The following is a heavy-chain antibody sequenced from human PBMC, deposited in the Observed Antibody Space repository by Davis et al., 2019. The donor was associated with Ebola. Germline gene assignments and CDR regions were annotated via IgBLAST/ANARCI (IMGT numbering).Heavy chain of an antibody. D-gene: IGHD3-3*01. V-gene: IGHV3-30-3*01. CDR3: ARAIAMFGSDIGGIYAMDV. CDR1: GFTFINAW. J-gene: IGHJ6*02. Sequence: GGSLRLSCAASGFTFINAWMSWVRQAPGRGLEWVTVISYDGSRQYYADSVKGRFTISRDGSKNTVYLQMNSLRAEETAIYYCARAIAMFGSDIGGIYAMDVWGQGTTVIVSS. CDR2: ISYDGSRQ.